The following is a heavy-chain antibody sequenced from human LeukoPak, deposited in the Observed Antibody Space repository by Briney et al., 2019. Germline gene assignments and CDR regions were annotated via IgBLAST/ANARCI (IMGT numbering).Heavy chain of an antibody. D-gene: IGHD4-23*01. CDR2: INSDGTSI. CDR1: GFTFSDYW. Sequence: PGGSLRLSCAASGFTFSDYWMHWVRQAPGKGVVWVSRINSDGTSISYADSVKGRFTISRDNAKNTLYLQMNSLRAEDSAVYYCARDRWNFDYWGQGTLVTVSS. V-gene: IGHV3-74*01. J-gene: IGHJ4*02. CDR3: ARDRWNFDY.